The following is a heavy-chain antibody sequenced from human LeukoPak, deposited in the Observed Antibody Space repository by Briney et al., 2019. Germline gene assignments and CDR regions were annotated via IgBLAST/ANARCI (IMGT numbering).Heavy chain of an antibody. CDR1: GFTFSSYS. CDR3: ARASSMATTIFDY. D-gene: IGHD1-1*01. Sequence: PGGSLRPSCAASGFTFSSYSMNWVRQAPGKGLEWVSSISSSSSYIYYADSVKGRFTISRDNAKNSLYLQMNSLRAEDTAVYYCARASSMATTIFDYWGQGTLVTVSS. J-gene: IGHJ4*02. V-gene: IGHV3-21*01. CDR2: ISSSSSYI.